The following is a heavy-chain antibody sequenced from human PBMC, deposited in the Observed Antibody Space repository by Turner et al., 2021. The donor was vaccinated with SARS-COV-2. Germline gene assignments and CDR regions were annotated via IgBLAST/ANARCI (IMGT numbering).Heavy chain of an antibody. CDR1: GGSISIGGYY. Sequence: QVQLQESGPGLVKPAQTLSLTCTVSGGSISIGGYYWSWIRQHPGKGLEWIGYNYYSGSTYYNPSLKSRVTISVDTSKNQFSLKLSSVTAADTAVYYCAGEIVVVPAARYYSYGMDVWGQGTTVTVSS. J-gene: IGHJ6*02. CDR2: NYYSGST. CDR3: AGEIVVVPAARYYSYGMDV. D-gene: IGHD2-2*01. V-gene: IGHV4-31*03.